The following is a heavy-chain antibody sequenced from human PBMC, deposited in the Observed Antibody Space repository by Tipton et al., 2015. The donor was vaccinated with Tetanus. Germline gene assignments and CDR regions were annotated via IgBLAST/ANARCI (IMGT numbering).Heavy chain of an antibody. CDR3: ATGNTLDF. V-gene: IGHV3-21*06. D-gene: IGHD2/OR15-2a*01. J-gene: IGHJ4*02. Sequence: GSLRLSCAASGFTFSSHWMNWVRQAPGKGLEWVASISSTGSYIYFEDSMKGRFTISRDNAKNSLFLQLTSLRAEDTAIYYCATGNTLDFWGQGTLVTVSS. CDR2: ISSTGSYI. CDR1: GFTFSSHW.